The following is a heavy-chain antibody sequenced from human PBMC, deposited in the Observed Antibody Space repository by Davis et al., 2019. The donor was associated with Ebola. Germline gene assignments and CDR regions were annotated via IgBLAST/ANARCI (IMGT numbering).Heavy chain of an antibody. Sequence: ASVKVSCKASGYTFTSYAMHWVRQAPGQRLEWMGWINAGNGNTKYSQKFQGRVTMTTDTSTNTAYMELRSLRSDDTAVYYCARGSGVPTATFDFWGQGTLVTVSS. D-gene: IGHD2-2*01. CDR1: GYTFTSYA. J-gene: IGHJ4*02. V-gene: IGHV1-3*01. CDR2: INAGNGNT. CDR3: ARGSGVPTATFDF.